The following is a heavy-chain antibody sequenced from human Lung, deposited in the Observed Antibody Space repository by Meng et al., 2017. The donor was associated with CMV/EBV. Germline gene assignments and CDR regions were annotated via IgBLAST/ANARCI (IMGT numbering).Heavy chain of an antibody. Sequence: QITLKESGPTLVKPTQTLTLTCTFPGFSLSTSGVGVGWIRQPPGKALEWLALIYWDDDKRYSPSLKSRLTITKDTSKNQVVLTMTNMDPVDTATYYCAHTLMGTFYYDILTGYYAYWYFDLWGRGTLVTVSS. D-gene: IGHD3-9*01. J-gene: IGHJ2*01. CDR2: IYWDDDK. V-gene: IGHV2-5*02. CDR3: AHTLMGTFYYDILTGYYAYWYFDL. CDR1: GFSLSTSGVG.